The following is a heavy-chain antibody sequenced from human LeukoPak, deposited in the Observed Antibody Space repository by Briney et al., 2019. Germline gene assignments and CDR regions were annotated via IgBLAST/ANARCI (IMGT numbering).Heavy chain of an antibody. J-gene: IGHJ4*02. Sequence: ASVKVSCKASGNTFTSYYIHWVRQAPGQRLEWMGWINAGNGDTEYSQKFQGRITITRDTSADTVYMELSSLRSEDTAVYYCARLYKQQLDFDHWGQGTLVTVSS. CDR1: GNTFTSYY. CDR3: ARLYKQQLDFDH. CDR2: INAGNGDT. V-gene: IGHV1-3*01. D-gene: IGHD1-1*01.